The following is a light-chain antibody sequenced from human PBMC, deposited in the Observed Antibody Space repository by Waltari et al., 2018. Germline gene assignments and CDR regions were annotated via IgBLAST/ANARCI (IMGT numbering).Light chain of an antibody. CDR2: DVS. V-gene: IGLV2-14*03. Sequence: QSALTQPASVSGSPGQSITISCTGTSSDLGGYNYFSWYQQHPGKAPKLLIYDVSKRPSGVSNRFSGSKSGNTASLRISGLQADDEAEYYCSSYSTNSAHVFGTGTKVTFL. CDR3: SSYSTNSAHV. CDR1: SSDLGGYNY. J-gene: IGLJ1*01.